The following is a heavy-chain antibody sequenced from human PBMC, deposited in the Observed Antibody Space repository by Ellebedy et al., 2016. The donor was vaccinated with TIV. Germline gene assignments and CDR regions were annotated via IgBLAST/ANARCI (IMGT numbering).Heavy chain of an antibody. CDR3: AREGIGRGVTNALDI. CDR1: GGTFSSYA. D-gene: IGHD2-8*02. CDR2: FIPILGRG. J-gene: IGHJ3*02. Sequence: SVKVSCKASGGTFSSYAINWVRQAPGQGLEWMGRFIPILGRGYYAQDLQGSVRITADKSNRTAYMELSSLKSDDTAVYYCAREGIGRGVTNALDIWGQGTVVIVSS. V-gene: IGHV1-69*10.